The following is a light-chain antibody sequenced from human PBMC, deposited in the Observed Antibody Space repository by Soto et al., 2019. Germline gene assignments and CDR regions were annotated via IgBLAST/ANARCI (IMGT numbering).Light chain of an antibody. CDR2: EVS. CDR3: SLYTSSSTFL. V-gene: IGLV2-18*01. Sequence: QSALTQPPSVSGSPGQSVTISCTGTSSDVGSYNRVSWYQQPPGTAPKLMIYEVSNRPSGVPDRFSGSKSGNTASLTISGLQAEDEADYYCSLYTSSSTFLFGGGTQLTVL. J-gene: IGLJ7*01. CDR1: SSDVGSYNR.